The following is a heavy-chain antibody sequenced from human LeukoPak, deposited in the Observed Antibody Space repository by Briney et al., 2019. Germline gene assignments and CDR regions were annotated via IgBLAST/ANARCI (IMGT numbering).Heavy chain of an antibody. Sequence: GGSLRLPCAASGLTFSSYSLNWVRQAPGKGLEWVGYISSSSSTIYYADPVKGRFTTSRDNTKNSLYLQMNSLRAEDTAVYYCARDQDRITIFGVVIISPYMDVWGKGATVTVSS. CDR3: ARDQDRITIFGVVIISPYMDV. CDR2: ISSSSSTI. J-gene: IGHJ6*03. D-gene: IGHD3-3*01. CDR1: GLTFSSYS. V-gene: IGHV3-48*01.